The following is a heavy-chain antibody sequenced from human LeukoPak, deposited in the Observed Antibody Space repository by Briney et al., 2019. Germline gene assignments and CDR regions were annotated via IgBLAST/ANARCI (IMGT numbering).Heavy chain of an antibody. D-gene: IGHD3-22*01. J-gene: IGHJ4*02. CDR2: IYSGGST. Sequence: PGGSLRLSCAASGFTVSSNYMSWVRQAPGKGLEWVSVIYSGGSTYYADSVKGRFTISRDNSKNTLYLQMNSLRAEDTAMYYCARDLGDRSGYYFGNYWGQGTLVTVSS. CDR3: ARDLGDRSGYYFGNY. V-gene: IGHV3-53*01. CDR1: GFTVSSNY.